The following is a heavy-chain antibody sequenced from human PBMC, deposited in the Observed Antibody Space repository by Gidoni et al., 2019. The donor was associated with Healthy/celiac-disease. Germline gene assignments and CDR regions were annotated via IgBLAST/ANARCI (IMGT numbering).Heavy chain of an antibody. CDR1: GFPFSSHW. V-gene: IGHV3-74*01. Sequence: EVQLVESGGGLVQPGGSLRLSCAASGFPFSSHWMHWVRQAPGKGLVWVSRINSDGSSTSYADSVKGRFTISRDNAKNTLYLQMNSLRAEDTAVYYCARSNPYGNWFDPWGQGTLVTVSS. CDR2: INSDGSST. J-gene: IGHJ5*02. CDR3: ARSNPYGNWFDP. D-gene: IGHD3-16*01.